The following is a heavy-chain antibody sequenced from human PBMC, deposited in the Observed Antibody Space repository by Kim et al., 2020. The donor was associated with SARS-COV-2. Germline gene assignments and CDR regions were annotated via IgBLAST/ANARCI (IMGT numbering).Heavy chain of an antibody. CDR2: INSDGSST. D-gene: IGHD3-10*01. V-gene: IGHV3-74*01. Sequence: GGSLRLSCAASGFTFSSYWMHWVRQAPGKGLVWVSRINSDGSSTSYADSVKGRFTISRDNAKNTLYLQMNSLRAEDTAVYYCARGLGYYYGSAPGGGGMDVWGQGTTVTVSS. CDR1: GFTFSSYW. CDR3: ARGLGYYYGSAPGGGGMDV. J-gene: IGHJ6*02.